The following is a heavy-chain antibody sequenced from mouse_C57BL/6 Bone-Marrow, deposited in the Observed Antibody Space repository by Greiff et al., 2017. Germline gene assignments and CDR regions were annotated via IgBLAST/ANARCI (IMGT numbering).Heavy chain of an antibody. J-gene: IGHJ1*03. V-gene: IGHV1-81*01. D-gene: IGHD2-4*01. Sequence: VQVVESGAELARPGASVKLSCKASGYTFTSYGISWVKQSTGQGLEWIGEIYPRSGNTYYNEKFKGKATLTADKSSSTAYMELRSLTSEDSAVYFCARGNYDYYGYSDGWGTGTTVTVSS. CDR2: IYPRSGNT. CDR3: ARGNYDYYGYSDG. CDR1: GYTFTSYG.